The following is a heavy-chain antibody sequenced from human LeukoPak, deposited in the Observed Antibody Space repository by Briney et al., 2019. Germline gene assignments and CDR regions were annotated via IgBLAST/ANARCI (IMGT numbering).Heavy chain of an antibody. CDR2: IKEDGSQK. Sequence: GGSLRPSCAASGFTFSSFWMTWVRQAPGKGLEWVANIKEDGSQKYYVDSVKGRFTISRDNAKNSLFLQTNSLRADDTAVYYCARDSGWFRFDYWGQGTLVTVSS. CDR3: ARDSGWFRFDY. D-gene: IGHD6-13*01. CDR1: GFTFSSFW. V-gene: IGHV3-7*03. J-gene: IGHJ4*02.